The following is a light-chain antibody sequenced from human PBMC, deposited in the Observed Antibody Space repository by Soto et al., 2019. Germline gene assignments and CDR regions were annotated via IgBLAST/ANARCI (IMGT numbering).Light chain of an antibody. Sequence: EIVLTQSPATLSLSPVERATLSCMASQSVSSYLAWYQQKPGQAPRLLIHGASSRATGIPDRISGSGSGTDFTLSISSLQSEHLGVYYCQQDSSWPLTFGGGTKVDIK. CDR1: QSVSSY. J-gene: IGKJ4*01. CDR3: QQDSSWPLT. CDR2: GAS. V-gene: IGKV3-11*01.